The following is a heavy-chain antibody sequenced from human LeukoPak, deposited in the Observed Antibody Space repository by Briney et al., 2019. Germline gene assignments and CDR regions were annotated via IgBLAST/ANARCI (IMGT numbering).Heavy chain of an antibody. CDR3: AKDGTTTITFDY. D-gene: IGHD1-1*01. CDR2: IGGSDDGT. CDR1: GFAFNTYA. Sequence: PGGSLRLSCAASGFAFNTYAMSWIRQAPGKGLEWVSAIGGSDDGTYYADSVKGRFTISRDNSKNTLYLQMNSLRDEDTAVYYCAKDGTTTITFDYWGQGTLVTVSS. V-gene: IGHV3-23*01. J-gene: IGHJ4*02.